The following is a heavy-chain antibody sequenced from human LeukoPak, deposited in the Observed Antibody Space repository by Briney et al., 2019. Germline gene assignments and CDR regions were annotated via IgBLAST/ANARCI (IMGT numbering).Heavy chain of an antibody. Sequence: SETLSLTCTVSGGSISSYYWSWIRQPPGKGLEWIGYIYYSGSTSYNPSLKSRVTISVDTSKNQFSLKLSSVTAADTAVYYCARGCSSTSCYSPSYYYYYGMDVWGQGTTVTVSS. CDR2: IYYSGST. CDR3: ARGCSSTSCYSPSYYYYYGMDV. V-gene: IGHV4-59*08. J-gene: IGHJ6*02. D-gene: IGHD2-2*01. CDR1: GGSISSYY.